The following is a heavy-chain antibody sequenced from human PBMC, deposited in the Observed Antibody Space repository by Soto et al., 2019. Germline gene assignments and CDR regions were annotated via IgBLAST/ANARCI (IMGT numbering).Heavy chain of an antibody. V-gene: IGHV1-18*01. CDR1: GYTFASYA. J-gene: IGHJ4*02. Sequence: QVQLVQSGAEVKKPGASVKVSCKASGYTFASYAISWMRQAPGQGLEWMGWIRAYNGNTNYAQKLQGRVTMTTDTSTSTAYMERMSMRSDDTAVDYCARDPPPPDYWGQGTLVTVAS. CDR3: ARDPPPPDY. CDR2: IRAYNGNT.